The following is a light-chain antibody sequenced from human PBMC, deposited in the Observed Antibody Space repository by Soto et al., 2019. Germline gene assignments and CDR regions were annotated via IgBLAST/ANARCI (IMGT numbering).Light chain of an antibody. J-gene: IGKJ4*01. CDR3: RQYGRSLASA. Sequence: EIVLTQSPGTLSLSPGERATLSCRASQSLDSSFLAWYQQKPGQAPRLLIYGASTRASGIPDRISGSGSGTDFTLTISRLEPEDFAVYYCRQYGRSLASAIGGGTKVDIK. V-gene: IGKV3-20*01. CDR1: QSLDSSF. CDR2: GAS.